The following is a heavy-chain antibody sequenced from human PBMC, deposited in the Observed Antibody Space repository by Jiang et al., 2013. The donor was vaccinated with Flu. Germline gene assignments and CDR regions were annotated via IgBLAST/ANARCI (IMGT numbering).Heavy chain of an antibody. Sequence: KPTQTLTLTCTFSGFSLSPNGVAVGWIRQPPGKALEWLALIYWGDDKRYSPSVKSRLTITKDTSKNQVVLTMTNMDPVDTATFYCARATGPGYYFDYWGQGTLVTVSS. CDR2: IYWGDDK. J-gene: IGHJ4*02. D-gene: IGHD3-9*01. V-gene: IGHV2-5*02. CDR3: ARATGPGYYFDY. CDR1: GFSLSPNGVA.